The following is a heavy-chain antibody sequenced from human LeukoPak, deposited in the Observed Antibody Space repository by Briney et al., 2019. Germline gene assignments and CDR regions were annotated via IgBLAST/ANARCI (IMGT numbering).Heavy chain of an antibody. CDR1: VDSVSMNAAA. CDR2: TYYRSKWYN. D-gene: IGHD3-22*01. Sequence: SQTLSLTCAISVDSVSMNAAAWNWVRQSPSRGLEWLGRTYYRSKWYNDYAVSVKSRITINPDTSKNQFSLQLNSVTPEDTAVYYCARVSYDSSCYVGSFDALPIWRPGTMVTVSS. J-gene: IGHJ3*02. V-gene: IGHV6-1*01. CDR3: ARVSYDSSCYVGSFDALPI.